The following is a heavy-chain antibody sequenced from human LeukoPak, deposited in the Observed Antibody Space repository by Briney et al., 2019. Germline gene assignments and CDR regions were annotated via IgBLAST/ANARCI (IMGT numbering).Heavy chain of an antibody. CDR2: VNHSGAT. CDR3: ARDKGYYDSSAGSGAFDI. Sequence: SETLSLTCAVYGGSFNNYYWSWFRQPPGKGLEWIGEVNHSGATNYSPSLKSRLTMSVDTSKSQFSLTLRSVTAADTAVYYCARDKGYYDSSAGSGAFDIWGQGTMVTVSS. V-gene: IGHV4-34*01. J-gene: IGHJ3*02. D-gene: IGHD3-22*01. CDR1: GGSFNNYY.